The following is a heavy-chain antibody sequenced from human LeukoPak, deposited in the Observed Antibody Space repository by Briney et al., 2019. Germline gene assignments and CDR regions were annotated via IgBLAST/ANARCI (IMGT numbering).Heavy chain of an antibody. J-gene: IGHJ3*02. Sequence: PSETLSLTCTVSGGSISSYYWSWIRQPAGKGLEWIGCIYTTGSTNYNPSLKSRVTMSVDTSKNQFSLKLSSVTAADTAVYYCARAGDDRSGFYYGFDIWGQGTMVTVSS. CDR2: IYTTGST. CDR1: GGSISSYY. V-gene: IGHV4-4*07. D-gene: IGHD3-22*01. CDR3: ARAGDDRSGFYYGFDI.